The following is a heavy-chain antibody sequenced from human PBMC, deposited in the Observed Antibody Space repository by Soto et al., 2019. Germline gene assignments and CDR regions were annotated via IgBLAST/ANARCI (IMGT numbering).Heavy chain of an antibody. CDR2: ISGSGGST. CDR1: GFTFSSYA. CDR3: AKKGLSYYYYMDV. V-gene: IGHV3-23*01. Sequence: EVQLLESGGGLVQPGGSLRLSCAASGFTFSSYAMSWVRQAPGKGLEWVSAISGSGGSTYYADSVKGRFTISRDNSKNTLYLQMDSLRAEDTAVYDCAKKGLSYYYYMDVWGKGTTVTVSS. J-gene: IGHJ6*03.